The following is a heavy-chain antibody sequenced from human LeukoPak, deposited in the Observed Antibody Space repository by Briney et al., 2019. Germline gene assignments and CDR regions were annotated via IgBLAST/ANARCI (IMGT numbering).Heavy chain of an antibody. CDR3: VRESPNGSSDC. D-gene: IGHD1-26*01. CDR2: ISGNGGST. J-gene: IGHJ4*02. V-gene: IGHV3-64*01. CDR1: GFTFSSCP. Sequence: GGSLRLSCAASGFTFSSCPMHWVRQAPGKGLEYVSAISGNGGSTYYANSVRGRFTISRDNSKNTLYLQMDSLRAEGMAMYYCVRESPNGSSDCWGQGTLVIVSS.